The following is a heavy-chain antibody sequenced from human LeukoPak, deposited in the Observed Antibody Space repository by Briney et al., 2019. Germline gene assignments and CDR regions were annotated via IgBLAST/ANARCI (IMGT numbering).Heavy chain of an antibody. Sequence: QPGRSLRLSCAASGFTFSSYGMHWVRQAPGKGLEWVAVISYDGSNKYYADSVKGRFTISRDNSKSTLYLQMNSLRAEDTAVYYCAKESVVTARDWYFDLWGRGTLVTVSS. J-gene: IGHJ2*01. CDR2: ISYDGSNK. V-gene: IGHV3-30*18. CDR3: AKESVVTARDWYFDL. CDR1: GFTFSSYG. D-gene: IGHD2-21*02.